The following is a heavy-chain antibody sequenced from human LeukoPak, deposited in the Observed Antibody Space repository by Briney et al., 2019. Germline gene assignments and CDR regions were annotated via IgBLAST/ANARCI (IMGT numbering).Heavy chain of an antibody. CDR3: ARGSRRLEY. Sequence: PGGSLRLSCVGSGFTFSSYSMNWVRLAPGKGLEWISYIGSNIGGSVSVMFYADSVKGRFTISRDNARNSVYLQMDSLRADDTAVYFCARGSRRLEYWGQGTLVTVSS. J-gene: IGHJ4*02. V-gene: IGHV3-48*04. CDR1: GFTFSSYS. CDR2: IGSNIGGSVSVM.